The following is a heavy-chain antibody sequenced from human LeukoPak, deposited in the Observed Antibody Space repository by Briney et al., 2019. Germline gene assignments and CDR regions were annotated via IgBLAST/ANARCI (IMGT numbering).Heavy chain of an antibody. CDR3: ARVPDVAARPCDT. J-gene: IGHJ5*02. D-gene: IGHD1-1*01. Sequence: SETLSLTCAVYGGSFSNYYWTWIRQTPGRGHEWIGESSHTGDITNYNPSLKSRATIFVDSSKKQFSLRVTSVTAADTGIYYCARVPDVAARPCDTWGPGISVTVSS. CDR1: GGSFSNYY. V-gene: IGHV4-34*01. CDR2: SSHTGDIT.